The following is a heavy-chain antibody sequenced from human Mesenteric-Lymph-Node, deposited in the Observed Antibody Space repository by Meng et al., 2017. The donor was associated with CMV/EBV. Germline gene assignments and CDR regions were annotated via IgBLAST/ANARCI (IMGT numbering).Heavy chain of an antibody. V-gene: IGHV4-39*07. D-gene: IGHD2/OR15-2a*01. CDR3: ARYFRGP. Sequence: SETLSLTCTVFGGPVSSSGYFWGWIRQPPGKGLEWIGSIYYSGGTYYNPSLKSRVTISVDTSKNQFSLKLSSVTAADTAVYYCARYFRGPWGQGTLVTVSS. CDR2: IYYSGGT. J-gene: IGHJ5*02. CDR1: GGPVSSSGYF.